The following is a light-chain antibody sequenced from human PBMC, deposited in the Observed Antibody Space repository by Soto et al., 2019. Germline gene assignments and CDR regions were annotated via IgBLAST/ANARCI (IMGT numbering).Light chain of an antibody. CDR2: DTS. J-gene: IGKJ4*01. V-gene: IGKV3-11*02. CDR3: QQRSSWPLS. Sequence: EVVLTQSPVSLSSPPGERVTFSCRASQSVDIYLTWHQQKPGQAPRLLIYDTSNRATGIPPRFNGSGSERDFTLTINSLEPEDSALYYCQQRSSWPLSFGGGTKVDIK. CDR1: QSVDIY.